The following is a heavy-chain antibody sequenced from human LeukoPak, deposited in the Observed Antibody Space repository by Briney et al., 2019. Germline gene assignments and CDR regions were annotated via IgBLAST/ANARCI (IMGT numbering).Heavy chain of an antibody. CDR2: IWYDETNK. CDR1: GFMLNNYD. J-gene: IGHJ4*02. Sequence: GGSLRLSCAASGFMLNNYDMHWVRQAPGRGLEWVAMIWYDETNKYYTDSVKGRFTISRDNSKNTLYLQMNSLRVDDTAIYYCARTAWNYFGSGNYYAPDYWGQGTLVTVSS. V-gene: IGHV3-33*01. CDR3: ARTAWNYFGSGNYYAPDY. D-gene: IGHD3-10*01.